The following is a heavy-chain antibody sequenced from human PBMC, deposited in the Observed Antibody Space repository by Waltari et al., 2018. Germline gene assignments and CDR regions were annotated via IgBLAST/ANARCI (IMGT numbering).Heavy chain of an antibody. J-gene: IGHJ4*02. V-gene: IGHV3-30-3*01. Sequence: QVQLVESGGGVVQPGRSLRLSCAASGFPFSSYAMHWVRQAPGKGLGWVAVISYDGSNKYYADSVKGRFTISRDNSKNTLYLQMNSLRAEDTAVYYCARGWGGYFDYWGQGTLVTVSS. CDR3: ARGWGGYFDY. CDR2: ISYDGSNK. D-gene: IGHD3-16*01. CDR1: GFPFSSYA.